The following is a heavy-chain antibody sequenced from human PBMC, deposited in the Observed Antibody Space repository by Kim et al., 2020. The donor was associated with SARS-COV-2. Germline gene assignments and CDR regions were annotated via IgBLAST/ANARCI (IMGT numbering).Heavy chain of an antibody. Sequence: TNYNPAPRSRVTKSVDTSKGQFSLKLRSGTAADTAVYYCARLHSGNAFDIWGQGTVVTVSS. V-gene: IGHV4-59*08. CDR2: T. D-gene: IGHD3-10*01. CDR3: ARLHSGNAFDI. J-gene: IGHJ3*02.